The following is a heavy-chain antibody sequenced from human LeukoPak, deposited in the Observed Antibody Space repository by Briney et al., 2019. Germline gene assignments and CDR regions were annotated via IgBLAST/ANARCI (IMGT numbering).Heavy chain of an antibody. J-gene: IGHJ6*02. CDR1: GFIFTNYF. V-gene: IGHV3-30-3*01. Sequence: GGSLRLSCAASGFIFTNYFMSWVRQAPGKGLEWVAVISYDGSNKYYADSVKGRFTISRDNSKNTLYLQMNSLRAEDTAVYYCARDLGRRLAVAGTVYYYYGMDVWGQGTTVTVSS. CDR2: ISYDGSNK. CDR3: ARDLGRRLAVAGTVYYYYGMDV. D-gene: IGHD6-19*01.